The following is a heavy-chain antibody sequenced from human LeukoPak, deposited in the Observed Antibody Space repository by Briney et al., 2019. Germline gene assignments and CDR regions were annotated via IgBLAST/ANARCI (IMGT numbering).Heavy chain of an antibody. CDR3: ASNWAYDYVVQSY. CDR1: GFTFSSYG. J-gene: IGHJ4*02. CDR2: ISYDGSNK. Sequence: GGSLRLSCAASGFTFSSYGMHWVRQAPGKGLEWVAVISYDGSNKYYADSVKGRFTISRDNSKSTLYLQMNSLKAEDTAVYYCASNWAYDYVVQSYWGQGTLVTVSS. V-gene: IGHV3-30*03. D-gene: IGHD3-16*01.